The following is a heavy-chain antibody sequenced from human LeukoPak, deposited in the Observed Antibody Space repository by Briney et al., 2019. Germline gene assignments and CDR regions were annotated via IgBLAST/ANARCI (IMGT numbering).Heavy chain of an antibody. V-gene: IGHV3-23*01. J-gene: IGHJ3*02. CDR2: IRGGGTSE. CDR3: ARDPNGDYIGAFDM. Sequence: AGGSLRLSCTASGFTFSAYDMMWVRQAPGKGPEWVSAIRGGGTSEFYADSVKGRFRISRDNSKDTLFLQMNSLRAEDTAVYYCARDPNGDYIGAFDMWAQGQWSPSRQ. D-gene: IGHD4-17*01. CDR1: GFTFSAYD.